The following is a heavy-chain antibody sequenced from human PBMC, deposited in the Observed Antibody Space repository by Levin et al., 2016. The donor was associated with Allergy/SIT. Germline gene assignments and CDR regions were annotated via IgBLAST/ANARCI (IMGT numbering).Heavy chain of an antibody. V-gene: IGHV4-61*02. D-gene: IGHD2-15*01. CDR3: ARGYLNRQWSSPYNWFDP. CDR1: GGSISSGSYY. CDR2: IYTSGST. J-gene: IGHJ5*02. Sequence: SETLSLTCTVSGGSISSGSYYWSWIRQPAGKGLEWIGRIYTSGSTNYNPSLKSRVTISVDTSKNQFSLKLSSVTAADTAVYYCARGYLNRQWSSPYNWFDPWGQGTLVTVSS.